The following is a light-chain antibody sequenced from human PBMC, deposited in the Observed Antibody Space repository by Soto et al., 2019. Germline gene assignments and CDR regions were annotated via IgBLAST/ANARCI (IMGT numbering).Light chain of an antibody. J-gene: IGKJ1*01. Sequence: EIVMTQSPATLSVSPGERATLSCRASQSVNSKLAWYQHIPGQAPRLLIYGATTRATGIPTRFSGSESGTEHTLPIGSLQSEDLEVYYCLQYYGWPKTLGQGTKVEIK. CDR1: QSVNSK. V-gene: IGKV3-15*01. CDR2: GAT. CDR3: LQYYGWPKT.